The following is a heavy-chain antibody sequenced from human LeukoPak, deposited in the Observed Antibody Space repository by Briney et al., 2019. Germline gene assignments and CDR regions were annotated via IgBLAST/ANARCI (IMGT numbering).Heavy chain of an antibody. Sequence: SETLSLTCTVSGGSISSSSYYWGWIRQPPGKGLEWIGSIYYSGSTYYNPSLKSRVTISVDTSKNQFPLKLSSVTAADTAVYYCARTSEEVCSSTSCYYYYYMDVWGKGTTVTVSS. D-gene: IGHD2-2*01. CDR3: ARTSEEVCSSTSCYYYYYMDV. CDR2: IYYSGST. J-gene: IGHJ6*03. V-gene: IGHV4-39*01. CDR1: GGSISSSSYY.